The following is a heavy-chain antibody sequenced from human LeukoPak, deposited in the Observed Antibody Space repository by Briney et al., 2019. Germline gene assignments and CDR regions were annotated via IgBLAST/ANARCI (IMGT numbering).Heavy chain of an antibody. CDR2: ISGSGGST. V-gene: IGHV3-23*01. CDR1: GFTFSSYA. J-gene: IGHJ3*02. D-gene: IGHD3-3*01. CDR3: AREYDDFWSGWDAFDI. Sequence: SGGSLRLSCAASGFTFSSYAMSWVRQAPGKGLEWVSAISGSGGSTYYADSVKGRFTISRDNSKNTLYLQMNSLRAEDTAVYYCAREYDDFWSGWDAFDIWGQGTMVTVSS.